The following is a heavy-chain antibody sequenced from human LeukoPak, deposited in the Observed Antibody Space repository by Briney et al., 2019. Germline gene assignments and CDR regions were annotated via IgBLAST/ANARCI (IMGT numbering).Heavy chain of an antibody. V-gene: IGHV4-34*01. CDR2: INHSGST. Sequence: PSETPSLTCAVYGGSFSGYYWSWIRQPPGKGLEWIGEINHSGSTNYNPSLKSRVTISVDTSKNQFSLKLSSVTAADTAVYYCARVYYYDSSGIFDYWGQGTLVTVSS. D-gene: IGHD3-22*01. J-gene: IGHJ4*02. CDR3: ARVYYYDSSGIFDY. CDR1: GGSFSGYY.